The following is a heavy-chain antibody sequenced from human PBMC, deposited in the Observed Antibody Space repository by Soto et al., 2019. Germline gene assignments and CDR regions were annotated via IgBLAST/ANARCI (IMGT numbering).Heavy chain of an antibody. D-gene: IGHD2-2*01. CDR2: INPNSGGT. CDR3: ARDGVGGCSSTSCYDYYYYMDV. V-gene: IGHV1-2*06. Sequence: ASVKVSCKASGYIFTDYYMHWVRQAPGQELGWMGRINPNSGGTNYAQKLQGRVTMTRDTSTSTAYMELRSLRSDDTAVYYCARDGVGGCSSTSCYDYYYYMDVWGKGTTVTVSS. J-gene: IGHJ6*03. CDR1: GYIFTDYY.